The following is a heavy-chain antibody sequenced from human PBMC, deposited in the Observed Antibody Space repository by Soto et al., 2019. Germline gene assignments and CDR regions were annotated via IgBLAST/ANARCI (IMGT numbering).Heavy chain of an antibody. CDR2: ISRTGSTI. J-gene: IGHJ6*02. V-gene: IGHV3-48*03. D-gene: IGHD3-22*01. CDR1: GFSLINYE. Sequence: GGSLRLSCVASGFSLINYEINWVRQAPGKGLEWVSYISRTGSTIYYADSVKGRFTISRDNAKNSLYLQMNSLRAEDTAVYYCARDSTYYDSSGYYYDHHYYGLDVWGQGTTVTVSS. CDR3: ARDSTYYDSSGYYYDHHYYGLDV.